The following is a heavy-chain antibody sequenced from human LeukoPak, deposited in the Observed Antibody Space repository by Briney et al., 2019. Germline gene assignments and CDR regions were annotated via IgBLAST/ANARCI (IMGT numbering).Heavy chain of an antibody. CDR1: SGFISSYY. V-gene: IGHV4-59*01. CDR3: ARLHHDYGSGTYGGAYNYYMDV. D-gene: IGHD3-10*01. Sequence: KPSETLSLTCSVSSGFISSYYWTWIRQSPGKGLEWIGYIYYTGSTSYNPSLQSRVTISVDTSKNQFSLRLNSVTAADTAVYYCARLHHDYGSGTYGGAYNYYMDVW. CDR2: IYYTGST. J-gene: IGHJ6*03.